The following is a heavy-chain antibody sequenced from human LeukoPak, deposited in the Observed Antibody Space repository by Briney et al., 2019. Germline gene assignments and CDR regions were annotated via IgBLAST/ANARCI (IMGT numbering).Heavy chain of an antibody. CDR3: IRGPTYFDS. CDR2: ISGSGGST. J-gene: IGHJ4*02. CDR1: GFTFSSYA. V-gene: IGHV3-23*01. Sequence: GGSLRLSCAASGFTFSSYAMSWVRQAPGKGLEWVSAISGSGGSTFYADSVKGRFTISRGNAKGTLYLQMHSLRVEDTAVYYCIRGPTYFDSWGQGTLVTVSS.